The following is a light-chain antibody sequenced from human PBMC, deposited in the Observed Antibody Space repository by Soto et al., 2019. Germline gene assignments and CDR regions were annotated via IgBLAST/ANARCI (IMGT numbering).Light chain of an antibody. V-gene: IGKV3-15*01. J-gene: IGKJ5*01. CDR3: QQYNNWPSIT. Sequence: EIVMTQSPATLSVSPGERATLSCRASQSVSSNLAWYQQKPGQAPRLLIYGASTRATGIPARFSGSGSGTEFTHTISSLQSEDFAVYYCQQYNNWPSITFGQGIRLEIK. CDR1: QSVSSN. CDR2: GAS.